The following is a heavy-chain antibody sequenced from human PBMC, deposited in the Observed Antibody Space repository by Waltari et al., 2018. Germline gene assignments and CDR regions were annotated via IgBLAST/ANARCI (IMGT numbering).Heavy chain of an antibody. Sequence: EEQLVESGGGLAQPGESLRLSCAASGFTFSRYWMDWVRQAPGKGLVWGSRIIIDGGSTTYADSVKGRFTISRDNAKNTLYVQMNRLRAEDTAVYYCARVATKTYSSPVPGRPYYYGMDVWGQGTTVTVSS. CDR1: GFTFSRYW. CDR3: ARVATKTYSSPVPGRPYYYGMDV. CDR2: IIIDGGST. D-gene: IGHD6-19*01. J-gene: IGHJ6*02. V-gene: IGHV3-74*01.